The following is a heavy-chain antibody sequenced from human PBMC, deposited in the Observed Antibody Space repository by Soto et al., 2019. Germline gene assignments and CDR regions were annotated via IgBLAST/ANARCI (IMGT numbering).Heavy chain of an antibody. CDR1: GFPFSSYG. J-gene: IGHJ4*02. Sequence: QVQLVESGGGVVQPGMSLRLSCAASGFPFSSYGMHWVRQAPGKGMEWVAHISYDGSNKHYTDSVKGRFTISRDNSKNMLYLQMSSLRDEDTAVYYCAGGQYYFDYCGQGTRVSVSS. CDR2: ISYDGSNK. D-gene: IGHD2-15*01. CDR3: AGGQYYFDY. V-gene: IGHV3-30*03.